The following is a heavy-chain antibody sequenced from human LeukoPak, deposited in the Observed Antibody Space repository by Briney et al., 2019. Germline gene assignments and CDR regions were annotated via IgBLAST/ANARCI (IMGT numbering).Heavy chain of an antibody. Sequence: GESLKISFQGSGYRFTSYWIAWVRPMPGKGLEWMGIIYPGDFETRYSPSFQGQVTISADKSISTAYLQWSSLKASDTAIYYCARAPGSYLDYWGQGSLVTVSS. CDR3: ARAPGSYLDY. J-gene: IGHJ4*02. CDR1: GYRFTSYW. CDR2: IYPGDFET. V-gene: IGHV5-51*01. D-gene: IGHD1-26*01.